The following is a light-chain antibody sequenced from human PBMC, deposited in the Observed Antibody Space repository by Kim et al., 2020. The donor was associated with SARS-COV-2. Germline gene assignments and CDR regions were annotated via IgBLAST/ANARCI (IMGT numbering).Light chain of an antibody. CDR1: QTVNSNY. CDR2: GAS. J-gene: IGKJ2*01. V-gene: IGKV3-20*01. CDR3: QQSDT. Sequence: GALSLSPGERATLSCTASQTVNSNYLAGYQQKPGQAPRLLLYGASSRATGIPDRFSGSGSGTDFTLTISRLEPEDFAVYYCQQSDTFGQGTKLEIK.